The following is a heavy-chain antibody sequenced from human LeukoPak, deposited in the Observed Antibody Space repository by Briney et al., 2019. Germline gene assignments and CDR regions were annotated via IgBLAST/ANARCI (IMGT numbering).Heavy chain of an antibody. D-gene: IGHD1-1*01. CDR2: IYPTDSTT. CDR1: GCSFTSNW. Sequence: GEPLQISSKGSGCSFTSNWIAWVRPMPGKGGEWMGIIYPTDSTTRYSPSFQRQVTISADNSINTAYLQLISLKASDTAMYYCARHQRIERMRYFDLWGRGTLVTVSS. CDR3: ARHQRIERMRYFDL. J-gene: IGHJ2*01. V-gene: IGHV5-51*01.